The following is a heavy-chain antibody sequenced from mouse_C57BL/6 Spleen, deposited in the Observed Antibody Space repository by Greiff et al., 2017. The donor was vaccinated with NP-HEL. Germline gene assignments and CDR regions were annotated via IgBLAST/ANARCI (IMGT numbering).Heavy chain of an antibody. CDR2: ISDGGSYT. V-gene: IGHV5-4*03. CDR1: GFTFSSYA. Sequence: DVKLVESGGGLVKPGGSLKLSCAASGFTFSSYAMSWVRQTPEKRLEWVATISDGGSYTYYPDNVKGRFTISRDNAKNNLYLQMSHLKSEDTAMYYCARRATMVTTGYYYAMDYWGQGTSVTVSS. J-gene: IGHJ4*01. D-gene: IGHD2-2*01. CDR3: ARRATMVTTGYYYAMDY.